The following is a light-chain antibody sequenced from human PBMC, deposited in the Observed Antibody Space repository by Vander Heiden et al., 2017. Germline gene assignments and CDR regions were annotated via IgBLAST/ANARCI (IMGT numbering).Light chain of an antibody. Sequence: SYELTQPSSVSVSPGQTARITCSGDVLAKKKYARWFQQKPGQAPVFVIYKDTERPSGIPERFSGSSSGTTVTLTISGAQAEDEADYYCYSAADYNLVFGGGTKLTVL. CDR3: YSAADYNLV. J-gene: IGLJ2*01. CDR2: KDT. CDR1: VLAKKKY. V-gene: IGLV3-27*01.